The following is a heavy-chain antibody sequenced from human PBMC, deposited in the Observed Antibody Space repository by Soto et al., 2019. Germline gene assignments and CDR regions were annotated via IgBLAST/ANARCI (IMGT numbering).Heavy chain of an antibody. J-gene: IGHJ6*02. V-gene: IGHV1-69*13. D-gene: IGHD3-22*01. CDR2: IIPIFGTA. Sequence: SVKVSCKASGGTFSSYAISWVRQAPGQGLEWMGGIIPIFGTANYAQKFQGRVTITADESTSTAYMELSSLRSEDTAVYYCARGISYYDSIGYYGPTEKYYYYYYGMDVWGQGTTVTVSS. CDR3: ARGISYYDSIGYYGPTEKYYYYYYGMDV. CDR1: GGTFSSYA.